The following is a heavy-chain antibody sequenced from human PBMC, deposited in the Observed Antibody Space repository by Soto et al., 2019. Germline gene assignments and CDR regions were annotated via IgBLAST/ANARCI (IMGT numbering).Heavy chain of an antibody. V-gene: IGHV4-34*01. CDR2: INHSGST. J-gene: IGHJ4*02. D-gene: IGHD6-19*01. CDR3: ARGSGWYPYYFDY. Sequence: SETLSLTCAVYGGSFSGYYWSWIRQPPGKGLEWIGEINHSGSTNYNPSLKSRVTISVDTSKNQFSLKLSSVTAADTAVYYCARGSGWYPYYFDYWGQGTLVTVSS. CDR1: GGSFSGYY.